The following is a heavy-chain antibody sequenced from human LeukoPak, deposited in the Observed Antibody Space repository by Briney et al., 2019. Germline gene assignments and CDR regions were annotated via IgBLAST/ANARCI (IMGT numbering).Heavy chain of an antibody. V-gene: IGHV3-48*03. D-gene: IGHD3-16*01. CDR1: GFTFSSYE. Sequence: SGGSRRLSCAPSGFTFSSYEVSWVRQAPGRGRGWVSYISSWGSTKYYAASVKGRFPISRDNSKNTLYLQMNSLRVEDTAVYYCAKAPRFGDHATAYSYYYMHVWGKGTTVTVSS. CDR2: ISSWGSTK. CDR3: AKAPRFGDHATAYSYYYMHV. J-gene: IGHJ6*03.